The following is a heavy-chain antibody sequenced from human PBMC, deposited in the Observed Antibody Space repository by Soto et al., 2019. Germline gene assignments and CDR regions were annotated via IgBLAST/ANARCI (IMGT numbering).Heavy chain of an antibody. Sequence: QVQLQESVPGLVRPSQTLSLTCTVSGGSLSIGEYYWTWIRQRQGKGLEWIGFINKSGTAKYNPSLSGRVPKSVNTSNNQFFLRLNYVTAADTAVYYCVRALGSRFMEWPRFDPWGQGRLVTVSS. CDR3: VRALGSRFMEWPRFDP. V-gene: IGHV4-30-4*08. CDR2: INKSGTA. J-gene: IGHJ5*02. D-gene: IGHD3-3*01. CDR1: GGSLSIGEYY.